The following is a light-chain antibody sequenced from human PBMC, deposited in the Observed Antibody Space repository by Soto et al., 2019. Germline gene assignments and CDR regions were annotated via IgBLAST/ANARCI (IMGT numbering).Light chain of an antibody. J-gene: IGKJ2*01. V-gene: IGKV3-20*01. CDR1: QTISSSY. CDR3: QQYGSSPHT. Sequence: IVLTQVSGTLSLSPGERATLSCRASQTISSSYLAWYQQKPGQAPRLLIHGATGRATGIPDRFTASGSETDFSLTISRLEPEDFAVYYCQQYGSSPHTFGQGTKVDIK. CDR2: GAT.